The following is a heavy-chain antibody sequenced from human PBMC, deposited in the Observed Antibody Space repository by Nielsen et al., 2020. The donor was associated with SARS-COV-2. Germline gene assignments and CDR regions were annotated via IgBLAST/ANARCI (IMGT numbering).Heavy chain of an antibody. Sequence: GGSLRLSCAASGFTFSSLWMSWVRQVPGKGLEWVAEINPDGSEKFYVDSVKGRFTISRDNAKNSMSLQMNSLRVEDTAVYYCARDRSRAFDVWGQGTMVTVSS. V-gene: IGHV3-7*01. J-gene: IGHJ3*01. CDR2: INPDGSEK. CDR3: ARDRSRAFDV. CDR1: GFTFSSLW.